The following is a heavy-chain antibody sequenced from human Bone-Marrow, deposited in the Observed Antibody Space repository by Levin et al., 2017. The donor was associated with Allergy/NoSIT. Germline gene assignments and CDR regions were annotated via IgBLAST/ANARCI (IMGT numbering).Heavy chain of an antibody. Sequence: SETLSLTCTISGASISTATYYWGWIRQPPGTGLEWIGTIYYTGSTSYNPSLNSRVTFSVDTSKTQFSLNLSSVTAADTAVYYCVASGQQRAYYYYSGMDVWGQGTTVTVSS. D-gene: IGHD6-13*01. CDR2: IYYTGST. J-gene: IGHJ6*02. CDR1: GASISTATYY. V-gene: IGHV4-39*01. CDR3: VASGQQRAYYYYSGMDV.